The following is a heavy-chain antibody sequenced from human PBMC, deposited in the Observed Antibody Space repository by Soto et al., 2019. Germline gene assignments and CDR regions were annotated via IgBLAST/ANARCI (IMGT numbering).Heavy chain of an antibody. V-gene: IGHV4-39*05. J-gene: IGHJ4*02. Sequence: SETPSLTCSVSGDSISGGGYYWGWVRQRPGKGLEWIGCIYHSGGTHYNPSLRSRITIAVDTSKNQFSLKLNSVAAADTAFYYCATTRGLAVGGSFDYWGQGMLVTVS. CDR3: ATTRGLAVGGSFDY. CDR1: GDSISGGGYY. CDR2: IYHSGGT. D-gene: IGHD3-10*01.